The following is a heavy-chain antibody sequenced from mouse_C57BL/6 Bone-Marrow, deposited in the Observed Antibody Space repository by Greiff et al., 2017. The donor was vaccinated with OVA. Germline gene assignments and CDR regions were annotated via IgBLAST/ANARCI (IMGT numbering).Heavy chain of an antibody. CDR1: GYTFTGYW. V-gene: IGHV1-9*01. J-gene: IGHJ1*03. CDR2: ILPGSGST. Sequence: VQLQQSGAELMKPGASVKLSCKATGYTFTGYWIEWVKQRPGHGLEWIGEILPGSGSTNYNEKFKGKATFTADTSSNTAYMQLSSLTTEDSAIYYCGRGGEFYDGYYVCYWYFDVWGTGTTVTVSS. CDR3: GRGGEFYDGYYVCYWYFDV. D-gene: IGHD2-3*01.